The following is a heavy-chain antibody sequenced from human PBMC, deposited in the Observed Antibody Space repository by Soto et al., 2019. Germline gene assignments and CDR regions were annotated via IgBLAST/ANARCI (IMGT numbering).Heavy chain of an antibody. CDR3: ARDVVAYCSGGSCSLANDAFDI. D-gene: IGHD2-15*01. V-gene: IGHV3-7*01. Sequence: PGGSLRLSCAASGFTFSSYWMSWVRQAPGKGLEWVANIKQDGSEKYYVDSVKGRFTISRDNAKNSLYLQMNSLRAEDTAVYYCARDVVAYCSGGSCSLANDAFDIWGQGTMVTVSS. CDR1: GFTFSSYW. J-gene: IGHJ3*02. CDR2: IKQDGSEK.